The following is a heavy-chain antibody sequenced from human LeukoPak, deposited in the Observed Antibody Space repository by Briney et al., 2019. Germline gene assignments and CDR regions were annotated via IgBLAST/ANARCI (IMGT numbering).Heavy chain of an antibody. V-gene: IGHV3-20*04. Sequence: GGSLRLSCGASGFTFDDHGMSWVRQVPGKGLEWVSGINWNGGSTGYADSVKGRFTISRDNAKNSLYLQMNSLRAEDTALYYCAGGVLNCWYFDYWGQGTLVTVSS. J-gene: IGHJ4*02. CDR2: INWNGGST. CDR1: GFTFDDHG. CDR3: AGGVLNCWYFDY. D-gene: IGHD2-21*01.